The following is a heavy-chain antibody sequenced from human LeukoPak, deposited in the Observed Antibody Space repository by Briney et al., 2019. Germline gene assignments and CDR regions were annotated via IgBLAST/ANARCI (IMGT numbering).Heavy chain of an antibody. Sequence: PGGSLRLSCAASGFTFSTYWMPSVRQAPGKGLVWVSRINRDGSSTTHADSVKGRFTISRDNAKSTLYLQMNSLRAEDTAVYYCARGGGYSYGYVDYWGQGTLVTVSS. D-gene: IGHD5-18*01. V-gene: IGHV3-74*01. CDR1: GFTFSTYW. J-gene: IGHJ4*02. CDR3: ARGGGYSYGYVDY. CDR2: INRDGSST.